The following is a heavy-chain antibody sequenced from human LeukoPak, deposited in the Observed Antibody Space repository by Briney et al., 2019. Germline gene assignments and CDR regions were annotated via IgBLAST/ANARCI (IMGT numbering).Heavy chain of an antibody. CDR2: ISSSSSYI. J-gene: IGHJ4*02. D-gene: IGHD3-22*01. CDR1: GFTFSDYY. CDR3: ARGYDSSGYLDY. V-gene: IGHV3-11*06. Sequence: GGSLRLSCAASGFTFSDYYMSWIRQAPGKGLEWVSSISSSSSYIYYADSVKGRFTISRDNAKNSLYLQMNSLRAEDTAVYYCARGYDSSGYLDYWGQGTLVTVSS.